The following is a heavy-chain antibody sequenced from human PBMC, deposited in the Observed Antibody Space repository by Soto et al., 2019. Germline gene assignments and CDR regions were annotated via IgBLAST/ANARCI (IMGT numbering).Heavy chain of an antibody. J-gene: IGHJ5*01. CDR2: MNPNSGNT. D-gene: IGHD3-10*01. V-gene: IGHV1-8*02. CDR1: GYTFKNYD. Sequence: GASVKVSCKASGYTFKNYDIHWVRQAPGHGLEWMGWMNPNSGNTGYAQNFRGRVTMTQNTAIGTAYMELSSLRSDDTATYYCTRAYGAETFDFWGQGTRVTVPQ. CDR3: TRAYGAETFDF.